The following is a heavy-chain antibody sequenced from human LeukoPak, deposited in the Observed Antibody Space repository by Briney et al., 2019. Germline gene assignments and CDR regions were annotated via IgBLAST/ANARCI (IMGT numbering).Heavy chain of an antibody. J-gene: IGHJ4*02. V-gene: IGHV3-21*04. CDR3: AKGLFRGGSYYDFDY. D-gene: IGHD1-26*01. Sequence: GGSLRLSCAASGFTFSSYSMNWVRQAPGKGLEWVSSISSSSSYIYYADSVKGRFTISRDNAKNSLYLQMNSLRAEDTAVYYCAKGLFRGGSYYDFDYWGQGTLVTVSS. CDR1: GFTFSSYS. CDR2: ISSSSSYI.